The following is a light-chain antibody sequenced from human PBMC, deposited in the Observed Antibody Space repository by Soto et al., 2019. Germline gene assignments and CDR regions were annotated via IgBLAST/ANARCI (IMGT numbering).Light chain of an antibody. CDR1: QSVSSRY. CDR3: QQYCNFPPNT. V-gene: IGKV3D-20*01. Sequence: EIVLTQSPATLSLSPGDRATLSCGASQSVSSRYLAWYQPKPGLAPRLLIYDASTRVTGTPDRFSGSGCGTVFTLTISRREPEDFAMSYCQQYCNFPPNTCGQGTKLEIK. CDR2: DAS. J-gene: IGKJ2*01.